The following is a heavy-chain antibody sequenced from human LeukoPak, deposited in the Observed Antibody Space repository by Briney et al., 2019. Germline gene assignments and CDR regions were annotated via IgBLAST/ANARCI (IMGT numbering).Heavy chain of an antibody. CDR3: AREMGATDAFDI. CDR1: GFTFSSYS. CDR2: ISSSSSYI. D-gene: IGHD1-26*01. Sequence: GGSLRLSYAASGFTFSSYSMNWVRQAPGKGLEWVSSISSSSSYIYYAGSVKGRFTISRDNAKNSLYLQMNSLRAEDTAVYYCAREMGATDAFDIWGQGTMVTVSS. V-gene: IGHV3-21*01. J-gene: IGHJ3*02.